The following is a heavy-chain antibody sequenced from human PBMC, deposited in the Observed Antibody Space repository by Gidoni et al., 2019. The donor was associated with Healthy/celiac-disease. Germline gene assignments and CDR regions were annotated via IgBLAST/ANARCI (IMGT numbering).Heavy chain of an antibody. D-gene: IGHD1-1*01. Sequence: QLQLVQSGAEVKKPGSSVTVSCTASGGTFSSYAISWVRQAPGQGLEWMGGIIPIFGTANYAQKFQGRVTITADESTSTAYMELSSLRSEDTAVYYCARANVPTGYYYGMDVWGQGTTVTVSS. CDR1: GGTFSSYA. J-gene: IGHJ6*02. CDR2: IIPIFGTA. V-gene: IGHV1-69*01. CDR3: ARANVPTGYYYGMDV.